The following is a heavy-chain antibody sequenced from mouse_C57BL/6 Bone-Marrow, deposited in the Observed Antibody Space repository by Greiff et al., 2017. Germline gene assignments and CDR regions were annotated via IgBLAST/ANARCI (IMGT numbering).Heavy chain of an antibody. J-gene: IGHJ2*01. CDR2: IYPGDGDT. CDR3: ATPPYYGSSYYFDY. CDR1: GYAFSSSW. V-gene: IGHV1-82*01. D-gene: IGHD1-1*01. Sequence: QVQLKQSGPELVKPGASVKISCKASGYAFSSSWMNWVKQRPGKGLEWIGRIYPGDGDTNYNGKFKGKATLTAAKSSSTAYMQLSSLTSEDSAVYFCATPPYYGSSYYFDYWGQGTTLTVSS.